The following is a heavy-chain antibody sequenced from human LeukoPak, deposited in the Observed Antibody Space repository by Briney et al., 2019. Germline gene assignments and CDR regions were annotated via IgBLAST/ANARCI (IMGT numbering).Heavy chain of an antibody. CDR2: ISWDGGST. CDR3: ASGDYYDSI. CDR1: GFTFSSYA. D-gene: IGHD3-22*01. V-gene: IGHV3-43*02. J-gene: IGHJ3*02. Sequence: PGGSLRLSCAASGFTFSSYAMSWVRQAPGKGLEWVSLISWDGGSTYYADSVKGRFTISRDNSKNSLYLQMNSLRTEDTALYYCASGDYYDSIWGQGTMVTVSS.